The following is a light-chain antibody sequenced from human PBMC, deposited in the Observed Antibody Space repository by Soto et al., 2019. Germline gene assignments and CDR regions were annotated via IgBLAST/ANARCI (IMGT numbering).Light chain of an antibody. CDR3: QHFRA. V-gene: IGKV3-20*01. Sequence: EVVLTQSPGTLYLSPGERATLSCRASQSVSSSYVAWYQQKRGQAPRLLMYGASSRATGIPDRFSGSGSGTDFTLTISRLEHEDFVLYYCQHFRAFGQGTRLEIK. CDR1: QSVSSSY. CDR2: GAS. J-gene: IGKJ5*01.